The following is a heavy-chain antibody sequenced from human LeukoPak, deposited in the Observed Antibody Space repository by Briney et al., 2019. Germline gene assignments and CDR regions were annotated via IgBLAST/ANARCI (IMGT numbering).Heavy chain of an antibody. CDR2: IVVGSGNT. J-gene: IGHJ5*02. Sequence: SVKVSCKASGFTFTSSAVQWVRQARGQRLEWIGWIVVGSGNTNYAQKFQERVTITRDMSTSTAYMELSSLRSEDTAVYYCAADRKNYDFWSGYYTGIGFDPWDQGTLVTVSS. V-gene: IGHV1-58*01. D-gene: IGHD3-3*01. CDR3: AADRKNYDFWSGYYTGIGFDP. CDR1: GFTFTSSA.